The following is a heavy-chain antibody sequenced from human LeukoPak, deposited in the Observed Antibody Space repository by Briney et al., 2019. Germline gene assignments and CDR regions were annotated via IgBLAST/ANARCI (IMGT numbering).Heavy chain of an antibody. CDR1: GGSFSGYH. J-gene: IGHJ6*03. Sequence: SETLSLTCAVHGGSFSGYHWTWVRQSPGKGLEWIGAINPSGSTSYNPSPKSRLTISVDTSMNQCSLKLRSVTAADTAVYYCARGRHDITMIVVVMTSVSYYLDVWGKGTTVTVS. D-gene: IGHD3-22*01. CDR3: ARGRHDITMIVVVMTSVSYYLDV. CDR2: INPSGST. V-gene: IGHV4-34*01.